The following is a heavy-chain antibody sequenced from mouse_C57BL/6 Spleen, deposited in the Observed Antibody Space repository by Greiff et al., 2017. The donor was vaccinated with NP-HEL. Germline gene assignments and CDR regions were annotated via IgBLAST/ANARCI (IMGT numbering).Heavy chain of an antibody. D-gene: IGHD2-4*01. CDR1: GFTFSSYA. Sequence: EVQVVESGEGLVKPGGSLKLSCAASGFTFSSYAMSWVRQTPEKRLEWVAYISSGGDYIYYADTVKGRFTIARDNARNTLYLQMSSLKSEDTAMYYCTRIDYDGGYYFDYWGQGTTLTGSS. CDR2: ISSGGDYI. CDR3: TRIDYDGGYYFDY. J-gene: IGHJ2*01. V-gene: IGHV5-9-1*02.